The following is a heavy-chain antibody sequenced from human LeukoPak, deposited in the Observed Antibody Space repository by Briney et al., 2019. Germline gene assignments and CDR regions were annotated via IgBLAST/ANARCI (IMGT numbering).Heavy chain of an antibody. D-gene: IGHD3-9*01. CDR3: AHRRDYDILTGYPYNWFDP. CDR2: IYWDDDM. CDR1: GFLLSTSGVG. Sequence: SGPTLVKPTQTLTLTCTFSGFLLSTSGVGVGWIRQPSGKALEWLALIYWDDDMRYSPSLKSRLTITKDTSKNQVVLTMTNMDPVDTATYYCAHRRDYDILTGYPYNWFDPWGQGTLVTVSS. V-gene: IGHV2-5*02. J-gene: IGHJ5*02.